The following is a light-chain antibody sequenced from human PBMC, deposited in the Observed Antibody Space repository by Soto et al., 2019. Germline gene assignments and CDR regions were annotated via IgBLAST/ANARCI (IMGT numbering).Light chain of an antibody. V-gene: IGKV3-11*01. CDR2: DAS. J-gene: IGKJ4*01. CDR3: QQRSNWPPN. CDR1: QSVSSY. Sequence: EIVLTQSPATLSLSPGERATLSCRASQSVSSYLAWYQQKPGQAPRLLIYDASNRATGIPARFSGSGSGTDFTLTISNLEPEDFAVYYCQQRSNWPPNFGGGTKVDIK.